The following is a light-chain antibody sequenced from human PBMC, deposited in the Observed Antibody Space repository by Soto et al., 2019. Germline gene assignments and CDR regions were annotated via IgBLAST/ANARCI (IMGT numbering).Light chain of an antibody. CDR1: QSISSY. V-gene: IGKV1-39*01. CDR2: AAS. CDR3: QQSYSIFMYT. J-gene: IGKJ2*01. Sequence: DLQMTQSPSSLSASVGDRVTITCRASQSISSYLNWYQQKPGKAPKLLIYAASSLKCGVPSRFSGSCSRTDFTLTISSLQPEDFATYYCQQSYSIFMYTFGRGTKLEIK.